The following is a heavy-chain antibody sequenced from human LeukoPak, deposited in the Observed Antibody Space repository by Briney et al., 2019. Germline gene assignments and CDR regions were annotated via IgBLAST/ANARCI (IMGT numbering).Heavy chain of an antibody. V-gene: IGHV1-46*01. D-gene: IGHD3-10*01. CDR1: GYTFTSYS. J-gene: IGHJ4*02. CDR2: INPSGGST. Sequence: GASVKVSCKASGYTFTSYSMNWVRQAPGQGLEWMGIINPSGGSTSYAQKFQGRVTMTRDMSTSTVYMELSSLRSEDTAVYYCARDVYYYGSGPTGDYWGQGTPVTVSS. CDR3: ARDVYYYGSGPTGDY.